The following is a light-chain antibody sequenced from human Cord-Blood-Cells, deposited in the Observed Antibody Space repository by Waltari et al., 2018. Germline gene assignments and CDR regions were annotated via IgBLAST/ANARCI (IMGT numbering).Light chain of an antibody. CDR1: QSISSY. V-gene: IGKV1-39*01. CDR2: AAS. J-gene: IGKJ3*01. Sequence: DIQMTQSPSSLSASVGDRVTITCRASQSISSYLNWYQQKPVKAPKLLIYAASSLQSGVPSRFSCSGSGTDFTLTISSLQPEDFATYYCQQSYSTPFTFGPGTKVDIK. CDR3: QQSYSTPFT.